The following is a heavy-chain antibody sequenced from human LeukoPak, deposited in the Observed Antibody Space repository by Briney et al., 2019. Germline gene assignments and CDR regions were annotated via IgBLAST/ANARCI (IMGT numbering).Heavy chain of an antibody. CDR1: GFTFSSYA. V-gene: IGHV3-23*01. CDR2: IRGSGGST. CDR3: AKAVLSSGRSKNDY. Sequence: GSLRLSCAASGFTFSSYAMSWVRQAPGKGLEWVSTIRGSGGSTYYADSVKGRFTISRDNSKNTLYLQMNSLRAEDTAVYYCAKAVLSSGRSKNDYWGQGTLVTVSS. D-gene: IGHD6-19*01. J-gene: IGHJ4*02.